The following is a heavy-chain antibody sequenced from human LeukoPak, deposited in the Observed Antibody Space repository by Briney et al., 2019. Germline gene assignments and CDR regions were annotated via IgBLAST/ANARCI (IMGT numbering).Heavy chain of an antibody. CDR3: ARGGHTAMVNSDAFDI. D-gene: IGHD5-18*01. V-gene: IGHV1-69*13. Sequence: ASVKVSCKASGGTFSSYAISWVRQAPGQGLEWMGGIIPIFGTANYAQKFQGRVTITADESTSTAYMELSSLRSEDTAVYYCARGGHTAMVNSDAFDIWGQGTMVTASS. J-gene: IGHJ3*02. CDR2: IIPIFGTA. CDR1: GGTFSSYA.